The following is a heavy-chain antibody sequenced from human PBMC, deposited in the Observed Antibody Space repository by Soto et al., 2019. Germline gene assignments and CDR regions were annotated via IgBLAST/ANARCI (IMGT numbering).Heavy chain of an antibody. V-gene: IGHV5-51*01. CDR2: IYPGDSDT. D-gene: IGHD2-2*03. CDR1: GYSFTIYW. CDR3: VRHAFTMDRGPFDP. Sequence: GESLKISCKGSGYSFTIYWIGWVRQMPGKGLEWMGIIYPGDSDTKYNPSFQGQVTMSVDKSINTAYLQWRSLKASDTAIYYCVRHAFTMDRGPFDPWGQGTQVTVSS. J-gene: IGHJ5*02.